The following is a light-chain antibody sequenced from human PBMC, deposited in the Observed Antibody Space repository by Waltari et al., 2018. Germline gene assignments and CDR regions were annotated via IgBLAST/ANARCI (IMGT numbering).Light chain of an antibody. CDR2: DAS. CDR1: QSVSSN. CDR3: QQYNRWPPIT. V-gene: IGKV3-15*01. Sequence: EIVMMHSPATLSVSPGETATLSCRASQSVSSNVAWYQKKPGQAPRLLIYDASTRATSIPAKFRGSGSGTEFTLTISSLQSEDFAVYYCQQYNRWPPITFGHGTRLEIK. J-gene: IGKJ5*01.